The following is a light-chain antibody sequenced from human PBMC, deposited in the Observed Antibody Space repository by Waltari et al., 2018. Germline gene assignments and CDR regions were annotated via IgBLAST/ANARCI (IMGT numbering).Light chain of an antibody. CDR3: QQYYVWPPIT. V-gene: IGKV3-15*01. J-gene: IGKJ4*01. CDR2: GAS. Sequence: VLLTQSPASLSVSPGDTVILSCRASQRVRTNLGWYQQKAGQAPRTLIYGASTRASGVPSRFSGSGSETDFTLTISRLQSEDAAVYFCQQYYVWPPITFGGGTKLEI. CDR1: QRVRTN.